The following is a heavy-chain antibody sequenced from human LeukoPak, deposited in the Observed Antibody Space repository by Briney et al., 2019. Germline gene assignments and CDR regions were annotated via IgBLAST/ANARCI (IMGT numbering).Heavy chain of an antibody. CDR1: GGSISSYS. CDR3: ARHEGKLWFGETAMNY. J-gene: IGHJ4*02. Sequence: PSETLSLTCTVSGGSISSYSWSWVRQPPGKGLEWIAYMSYSGTTNYIPSLKSRVTISVDTSKKQFSLKLSSVTAADTAVYYCARHEGKLWFGETAMNYWGQGTLVTVSS. V-gene: IGHV4-59*08. CDR2: MSYSGTT. D-gene: IGHD3-10*01.